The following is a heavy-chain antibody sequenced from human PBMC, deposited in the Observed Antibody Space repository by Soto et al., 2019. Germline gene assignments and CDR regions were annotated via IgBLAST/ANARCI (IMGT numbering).Heavy chain of an antibody. CDR2: LYYIESA. D-gene: IGHD3-16*01. J-gene: IGHJ4*02. Sequence: PSDTLSLTCSVSGASVSSPSFYWAWVRQSPGKGLEWISSLYYIESAYYSPSLKRRITISADSTRNKFSLKLASVTAADTSLYFCSRKTPGGDPHQGFDHWGQGALVTVSS. V-gene: IGHV4-39*01. CDR1: GASVSSPSFY. CDR3: SRKTPGGDPHQGFDH.